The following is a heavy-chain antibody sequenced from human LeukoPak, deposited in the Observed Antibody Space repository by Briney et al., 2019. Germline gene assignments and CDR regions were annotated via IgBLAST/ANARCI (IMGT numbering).Heavy chain of an antibody. CDR1: GYTFTGYY. Sequence: GASVKVSCKASGYTFTGYYMHWVRQAPGQGLEWMGWINPNSGGTNYAQKFQGRVTMTRDMSISTAYMELSRLRSDDTAVYYCARVFIGTTGIVDYWGQGTLVTVSS. CDR3: ARVFIGTTGIVDY. D-gene: IGHD2/OR15-2a*01. V-gene: IGHV1-2*02. CDR2: INPNSGGT. J-gene: IGHJ4*02.